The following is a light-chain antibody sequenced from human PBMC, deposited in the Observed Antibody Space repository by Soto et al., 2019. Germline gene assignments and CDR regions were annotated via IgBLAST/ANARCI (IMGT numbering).Light chain of an antibody. J-gene: IGKJ1*01. Sequence: DIQMTQSPSSLSASVGDRVTITCRASQSINNYLSWYQQKPGKVPNLLIYAASSLQSGVPSRFSGSGSGTDFTLTISSLQPEDFATYYCQQSYSTPTFGQGTKVEIK. CDR1: QSINNY. CDR3: QQSYSTPT. V-gene: IGKV1-39*01. CDR2: AAS.